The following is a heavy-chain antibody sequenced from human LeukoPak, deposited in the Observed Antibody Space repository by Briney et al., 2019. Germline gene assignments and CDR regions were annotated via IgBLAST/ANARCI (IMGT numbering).Heavy chain of an antibody. Sequence: SETLSLTCTVSGGSISSSSYYWGWIRQPPGKGLEWIGSIYYSGSTYYNPSLKSRVTISVDTSKNQFSLKLSSVTAADTAVYYCARTAEAAAAFYWFDPWGQGTLVTVSS. J-gene: IGHJ5*02. V-gene: IGHV4-39*01. D-gene: IGHD6-13*01. CDR2: IYYSGST. CDR3: ARTAEAAAAFYWFDP. CDR1: GGSISSSSYY.